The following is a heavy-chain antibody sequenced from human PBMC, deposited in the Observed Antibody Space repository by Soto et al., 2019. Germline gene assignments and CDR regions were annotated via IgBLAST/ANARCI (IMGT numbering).Heavy chain of an antibody. J-gene: IGHJ6*02. CDR3: AKDRDGVAAGPTKFYGMDV. CDR1: GFTFSSYA. Sequence: EVQRLESGGGLVQPGGSLRLSCAASGFTFSSYAMSWVRQAPGKGLEWVSAISGSGDSTYYADSVRGRFTISRDNSKNTLYLQMNSLRAEDTAVYYCAKDRDGVAAGPTKFYGMDVWGQGTTVTVSS. CDR2: ISGSGDST. V-gene: IGHV3-23*01. D-gene: IGHD6-13*01.